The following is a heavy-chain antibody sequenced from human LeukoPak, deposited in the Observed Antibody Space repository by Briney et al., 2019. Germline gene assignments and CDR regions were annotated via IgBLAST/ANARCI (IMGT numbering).Heavy chain of an antibody. CDR3: ARSEGSYPQAHFDY. Sequence: ASLKVSCKASGYTFTGYYMHWVRQAPGQGLEWMGWINPNSGGTNYAENFQGRVTMTTDTSTSTAYMEVRSLRLDDTAVYYCARSEGSYPQAHFDYWGQGTLVTVSS. CDR1: GYTFTGYY. D-gene: IGHD5-18*01. V-gene: IGHV1-2*02. CDR2: INPNSGGT. J-gene: IGHJ4*02.